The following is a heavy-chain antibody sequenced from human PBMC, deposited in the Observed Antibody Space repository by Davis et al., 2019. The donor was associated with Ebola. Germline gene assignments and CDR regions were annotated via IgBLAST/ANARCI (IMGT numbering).Heavy chain of an antibody. CDR1: GYTFTGYN. J-gene: IGHJ4*02. CDR3: ARGHNYAHEY. V-gene: IGHV1-2*06. D-gene: IGHD4-11*01. CDR2: IISNSGDT. Sequence: ASVTVSCKASGYTFTGYNIHWVRQAPGHGLEWMGRIISNSGDTNYAQKFQGRVTMTRDTSISTVYMELSSLRYDDTADYYCARGHNYAHEYWGQGTLVTVSS.